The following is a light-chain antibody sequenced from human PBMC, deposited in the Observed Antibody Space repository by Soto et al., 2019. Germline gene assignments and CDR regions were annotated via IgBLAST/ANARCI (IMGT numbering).Light chain of an antibody. V-gene: IGLV1-47*02. Sequence: QSLLTQPPSASGTPGQRVTISCSGSSFNIGSNSVYWYQQLPGTAPKLLIYNNNQRPSGVPDRFSGSKSDTSASLAISGLRSEDEADYYCAAWDDSRSGYVFGSGTKVTVL. CDR1: SFNIGSNS. CDR3: AAWDDSRSGYV. CDR2: NNN. J-gene: IGLJ1*01.